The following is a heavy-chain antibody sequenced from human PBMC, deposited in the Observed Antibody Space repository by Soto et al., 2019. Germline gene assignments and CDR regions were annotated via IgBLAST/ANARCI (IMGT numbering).Heavy chain of an antibody. D-gene: IGHD6-19*01. V-gene: IGHV4-34*01. CDR3: ACEVAGTDGGYDY. CDR2: INHSGST. CDR1: GGSFSGYY. Sequence: QVQLQQWGAGLLKPSETLSLTCAVYGGSFSGYYWSWIRQPPGKGLEWIGEINHSGSTNYNPSLKSRVTISVDTSKNQFSLKLSSVTAADTAVYYCACEVAGTDGGYDYWGQGTLVTVSS. J-gene: IGHJ4*02.